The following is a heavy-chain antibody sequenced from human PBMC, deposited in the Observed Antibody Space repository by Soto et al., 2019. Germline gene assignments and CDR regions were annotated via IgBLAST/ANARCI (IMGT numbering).Heavy chain of an antibody. CDR1: GVTFSSYA. V-gene: IGHV1-69*13. D-gene: IGHD6-19*01. CDR3: ARDGQKVGWYGGYGMDV. Sequence: SVKVSCKASGVTFSSYAISWVRQAPGQGLEWMGGIIPIFGTANYAQKFQGRVTITADESTSTAYMELSSLRSEDTAVYYCARDGQKVGWYGGYGMDVWGQGTTVTVSS. CDR2: IIPIFGTA. J-gene: IGHJ6*02.